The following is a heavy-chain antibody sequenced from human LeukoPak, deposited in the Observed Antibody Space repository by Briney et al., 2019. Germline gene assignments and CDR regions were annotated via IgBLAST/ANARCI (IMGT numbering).Heavy chain of an antibody. V-gene: IGHV4-30-2*01. CDR1: GGSVSSGVYS. D-gene: IGHD3-10*01. J-gene: IGHJ4*02. CDR3: ARGSFGSGSSYTGGFDY. Sequence: NPSQTLSLTCAVSGGSVSSGVYSWSWIRQPPGKGLEWIGYIYHGGSTYYSPSLMSRVTISIHWSKKQFSLRLSSVTAADTAVYFCARGSFGSGSSYTGGFDYWGQGTLVTVSS. CDR2: IYHGGST.